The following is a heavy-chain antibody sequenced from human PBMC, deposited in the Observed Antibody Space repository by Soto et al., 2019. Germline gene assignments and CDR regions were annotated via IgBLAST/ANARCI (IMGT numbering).Heavy chain of an antibody. Sequence: EVQLVESGGGLVKPGGSLRLSCAASGFAFSSYSMNWVRQAPGKGLEWVSSISSGSSYIYYADSVKGRFTISRDNAKNSRYLQMNSLRAEDTAVYYCARDRAAGTIFLSRYYRMDVWGQGTTVTVSS. CDR1: GFAFSSYS. D-gene: IGHD3-3*01. J-gene: IGHJ6*02. V-gene: IGHV3-21*01. CDR3: ARDRAAGTIFLSRYYRMDV. CDR2: ISSGSSYI.